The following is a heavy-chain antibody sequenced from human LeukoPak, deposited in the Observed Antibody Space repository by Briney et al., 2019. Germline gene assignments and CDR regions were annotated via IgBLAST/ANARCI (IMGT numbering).Heavy chain of an antibody. Sequence: SETLSLTCTVSGGSISSSSYYWGWIRQPPGKGLEWIGSIYYSGSTYYNPSLKSRVTISVDTSKNQFSLKLSSVTAADTAVYYCARRPPGSEYYFDYWGQGTLVTVSS. CDR2: IYYSGST. CDR1: GGSISSSSYY. V-gene: IGHV4-39*01. J-gene: IGHJ4*02. CDR3: ARRPPGSEYYFDY. D-gene: IGHD2-15*01.